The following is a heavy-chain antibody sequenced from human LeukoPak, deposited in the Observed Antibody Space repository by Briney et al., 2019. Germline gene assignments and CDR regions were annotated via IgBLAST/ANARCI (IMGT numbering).Heavy chain of an antibody. CDR1: GYSFTSYW. J-gene: IGHJ4*02. Sequence: GESLKIPCKGSGYSFTSYWIGWVRQMPGKGLEWMGIIYPGDSDTRYSPSFQGQVTISADKSISTAYLQWSSLKASDTAMYYCARQGGVTSGQDGVDYWGQGTLVSVSS. V-gene: IGHV5-51*01. CDR3: ARQGGVTSGQDGVDY. CDR2: IYPGDSDT. D-gene: IGHD3-3*01.